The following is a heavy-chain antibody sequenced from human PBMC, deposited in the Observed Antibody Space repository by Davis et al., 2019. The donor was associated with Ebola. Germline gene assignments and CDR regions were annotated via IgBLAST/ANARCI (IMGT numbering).Heavy chain of an antibody. J-gene: IGHJ6*02. V-gene: IGHV4-39*07. Sequence: SETLSLTCTVSGGSINSVSYYWGWIRQPPGKGLEWIGSIYYSGSTYYNPSLKSRVTMSVDTSKNQFSLKLNSVTAADTAVYYCARVGGAARTYYYYGMDVWGQGTTVTVSS. CDR1: GGSINSVSYY. D-gene: IGHD6-6*01. CDR2: IYYSGST. CDR3: ARVGGAARTYYYYGMDV.